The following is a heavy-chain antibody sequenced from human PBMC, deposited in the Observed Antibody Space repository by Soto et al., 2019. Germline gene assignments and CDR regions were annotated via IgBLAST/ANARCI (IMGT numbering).Heavy chain of an antibody. V-gene: IGHV3-23*01. D-gene: IGHD3-10*01. CDR2: ITASGVST. Sequence: EVQLLESGGGLVQPGGSLRLSCTASGFTFNTYAMSWLRQAPGKGLEWVSAITASGVSTYYADSVKGRFTISRDNSKNTLYLQMNSLRVEDTAVYYCAQERGGDFQHWGQGTLVTVSS. CDR3: AQERGGDFQH. J-gene: IGHJ1*01. CDR1: GFTFNTYA.